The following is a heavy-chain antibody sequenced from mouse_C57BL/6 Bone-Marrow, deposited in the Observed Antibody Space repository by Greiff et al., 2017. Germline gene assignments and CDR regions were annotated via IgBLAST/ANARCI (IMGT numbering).Heavy chain of an antibody. CDR3: ARYSITTVVAGDY. CDR2: IYPRSGNT. Sequence: QVQLQQSGAELARPGASVKLSCKASGYTFTSYGISWVKQRTGQGLEWIGEIYPRSGNTYYNEKFKGKATLTADKSSSTAYMALRSLTSEDSAVYFCARYSITTVVAGDYWGQGTTLTVSS. D-gene: IGHD1-1*01. V-gene: IGHV1-81*01. CDR1: GYTFTSYG. J-gene: IGHJ2*01.